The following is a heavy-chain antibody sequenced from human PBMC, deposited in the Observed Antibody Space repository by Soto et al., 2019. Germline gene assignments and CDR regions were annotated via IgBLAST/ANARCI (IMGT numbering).Heavy chain of an antibody. V-gene: IGHV3-30*18. J-gene: IGHJ1*01. D-gene: IGHD4-17*01. CDR3: AKGFDYGDYVS. Sequence: QVQLVESGGGVVQPGRSLRLSCAASGFTFSSYGMHWVRQAPGKGLEWVAVISYDGSNKYYADSVKGRFTISRDNSKNTRYLQMNSLRAEDTAVYYCAKGFDYGDYVSWGQGNLVTVSS. CDR1: GFTFSSYG. CDR2: ISYDGSNK.